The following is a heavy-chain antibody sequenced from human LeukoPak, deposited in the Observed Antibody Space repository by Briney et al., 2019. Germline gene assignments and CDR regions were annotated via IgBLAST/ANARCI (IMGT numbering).Heavy chain of an antibody. J-gene: IGHJ4*02. D-gene: IGHD6-13*01. CDR2: ISAYNGIT. V-gene: IGHV1-18*01. Sequence: GASVKVSCKASGYTFTSYGISWVRQAPGQGLEWMGWISAYNGITNYAQKLQGRVTMTTDTSTSTAYMELRSLRSDDTAVYYCARDSGIAAAGTPFDYWGQGTLVTVSS. CDR3: ARDSGIAAAGTPFDY. CDR1: GYTFTSYG.